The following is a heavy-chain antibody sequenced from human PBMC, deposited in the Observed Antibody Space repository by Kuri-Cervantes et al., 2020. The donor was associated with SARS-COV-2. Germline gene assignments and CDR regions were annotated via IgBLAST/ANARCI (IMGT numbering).Heavy chain of an antibody. Sequence: SGPTLVKPTQTRTLTCTFSGFSLRTSGVGVGWIRQPPGKALEWLALIYWDDDKRYSPSLKSRLTITKDTSKNQVVLTMTNMDPVDTATYYCARSGELYYYDSSGYFKGDAFDIWGPGTMVTVSS. V-gene: IGHV2-5*02. J-gene: IGHJ3*02. CDR1: GFSLRTSGVG. CDR3: ARSGELYYYDSSGYFKGDAFDI. CDR2: IYWDDDK. D-gene: IGHD3-22*01.